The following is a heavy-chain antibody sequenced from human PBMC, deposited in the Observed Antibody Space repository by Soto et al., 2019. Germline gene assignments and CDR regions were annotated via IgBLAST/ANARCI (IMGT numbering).Heavy chain of an antibody. V-gene: IGHV3-48*03. CDR3: VSERPTDYDLSGYDAFDV. D-gene: IGHD3-22*01. CDR1: GLGVGTLE. CDR2: IKPTGYT. Sequence: PGGSLRLSCDATGLGVGTLEMNWVRQAPGRGPEWVSHIKPTGYTLYTDSIKGRFVISRDNAKNSLYLQRSNLRAEDTAVYYCVSERPTDYDLSGYDAFDVWGQGKMVTVSS. J-gene: IGHJ3*01.